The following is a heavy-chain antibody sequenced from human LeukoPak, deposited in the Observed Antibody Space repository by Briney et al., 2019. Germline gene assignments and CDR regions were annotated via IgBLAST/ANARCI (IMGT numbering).Heavy chain of an antibody. D-gene: IGHD3-10*01. CDR1: GFTFSNYW. Sequence: GGSLRLSCAASGFTFSNYWMNWVRQAPGKGLEWVANIKQDGGEKSYVDSVKGRFTISRDNAKNSLHLQMNSLRAEDTTVYYCARDSGYFYFDYWGQGTLVTVSS. CDR3: ARDSGYFYFDY. CDR2: IKQDGGEK. V-gene: IGHV3-7*01. J-gene: IGHJ4*02.